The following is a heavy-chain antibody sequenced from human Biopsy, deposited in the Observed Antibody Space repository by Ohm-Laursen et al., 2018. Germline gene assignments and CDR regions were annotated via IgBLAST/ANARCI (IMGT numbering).Heavy chain of an antibody. J-gene: IGHJ4*02. Sequence: ASVKVSCKPSGYTFTAFSVHWLRQAPGQGLEWMGWINPNSGGTNYAQKFQGRVTMTRDTSISTAYMDLSGLRSDDTAVYYCTRDRGITVAGTLGFNFDYWGQGTLVTVSS. CDR2: INPNSGGT. D-gene: IGHD6-19*01. CDR1: GYTFTAFS. CDR3: TRDRGITVAGTLGFNFDY. V-gene: IGHV1-2*02.